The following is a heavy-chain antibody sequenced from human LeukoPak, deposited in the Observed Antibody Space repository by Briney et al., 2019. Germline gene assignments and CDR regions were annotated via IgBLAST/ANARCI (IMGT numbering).Heavy chain of an antibody. CDR3: AKVFIAVAHRDAFDI. V-gene: IGHV3-43D*03. D-gene: IGHD6-19*01. CDR1: GFTFDDYA. CDR2: ISWDGGST. J-gene: IGHJ3*02. Sequence: PGGSLRLSCAASGFTFDDYAMHWVRQAPGKGLEWVSLISWDGGSTYYADSVKGRFTISRDNSKNSLYLQMNSLRAEDTALYYCAKVFIAVAHRDAFDIWGQGTMVTVSS.